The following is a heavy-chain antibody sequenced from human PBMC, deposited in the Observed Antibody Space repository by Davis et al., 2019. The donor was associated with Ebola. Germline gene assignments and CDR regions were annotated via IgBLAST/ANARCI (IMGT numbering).Heavy chain of an antibody. CDR1: GYTFSNYA. Sequence: AASVKVSCKASGYTFSNYAINWVRQATGQGLEWMGWMNPNSGDTGYAQKFQGRVTMNRNTSISTAYMELSSLRSEDTAVYYCAREGTGDGFIYYYGMDVWGQGTTVTVSS. CDR2: MNPNSGDT. CDR3: AREGTGDGFIYYYGMDV. V-gene: IGHV1-8*01. J-gene: IGHJ6*02. D-gene: IGHD1-1*01.